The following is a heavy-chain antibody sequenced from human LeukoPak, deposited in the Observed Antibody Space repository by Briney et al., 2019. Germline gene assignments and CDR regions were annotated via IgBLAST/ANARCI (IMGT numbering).Heavy chain of an antibody. CDR3: AKHQLTNRDANFDY. J-gene: IGHJ4*02. Sequence: GGSLRLSCAASGFAFSAYGMHWVRQAPGKGLEWVAYIQNDESRIHYTDSVKGRFTISRDISKSTLYLQMNSLRAKDTAVYYCAKHQLTNRDANFDYWGQGNLVTVSS. CDR1: GFAFSAYG. V-gene: IGHV3-30*02. CDR2: IQNDESRI. D-gene: IGHD2-8*01.